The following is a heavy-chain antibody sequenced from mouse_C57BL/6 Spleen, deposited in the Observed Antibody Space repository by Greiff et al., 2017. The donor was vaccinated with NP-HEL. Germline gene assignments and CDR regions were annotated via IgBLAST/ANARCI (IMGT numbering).Heavy chain of an antibody. CDR1: GYTFTSYW. D-gene: IGHD3-3*01. Sequence: VQLQQPGAELVMPGASVKLSCKASGYTFTSYWMHWVKQRPGQGLEWIGEIDPFDSYTNYNQKFKGKSTLTVDKSSSTAYMQLSSLTSEDSAVYYCASASGGTEFAYWGQGTLVTVSA. CDR3: ASASGGTEFAY. V-gene: IGHV1-69*01. J-gene: IGHJ3*01. CDR2: IDPFDSYT.